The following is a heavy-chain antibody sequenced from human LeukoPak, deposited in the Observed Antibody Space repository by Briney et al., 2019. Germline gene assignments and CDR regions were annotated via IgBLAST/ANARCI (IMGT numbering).Heavy chain of an antibody. D-gene: IGHD4-17*01. Sequence: SETLSLTCTVSGGSISSYYWSWIRQPPGKGLEWIGYIYYSGSTNYNPSLKSRITISIDTSKKQFALKLSSVTAADTAVYYCARDYGDHRADYWGQGTLVTVSS. CDR1: GGSISSYY. J-gene: IGHJ4*02. V-gene: IGHV4-59*12. CDR2: IYYSGST. CDR3: ARDYGDHRADY.